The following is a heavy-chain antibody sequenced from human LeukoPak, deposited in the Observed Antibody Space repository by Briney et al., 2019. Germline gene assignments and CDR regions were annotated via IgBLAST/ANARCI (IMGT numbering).Heavy chain of an antibody. Sequence: GGSLRLSCAASGFTFSSYAMSWVRQAPGKGLEWVSAISGSGGSTYYADSVKGRFTISRDNSKNTLYLQMNSLRAKDTAVYYCAKDGRFLEWLPPYFDYWGQGTLVTVSS. J-gene: IGHJ4*02. CDR2: ISGSGGST. V-gene: IGHV3-23*01. CDR1: GFTFSSYA. D-gene: IGHD3-3*01. CDR3: AKDGRFLEWLPPYFDY.